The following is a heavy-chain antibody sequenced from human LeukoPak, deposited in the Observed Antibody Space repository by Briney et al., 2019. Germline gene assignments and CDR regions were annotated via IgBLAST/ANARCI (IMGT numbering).Heavy chain of an antibody. CDR1: GFTFDDYA. V-gene: IGHV3-9*03. J-gene: IGHJ3*02. Sequence: PGRSLGLSCAASGFTFDDYAMHWVRQAPGKGLEWVSGISWNSGSIGYADSVKGRFTISRDNAKNSLYLQMNSLRAEDMALYYCAKDTGSGGIFGVTKWAAFDIWGQGTMVTVSS. CDR2: ISWNSGSI. D-gene: IGHD3-3*01. CDR3: AKDTGSGGIFGVTKWAAFDI.